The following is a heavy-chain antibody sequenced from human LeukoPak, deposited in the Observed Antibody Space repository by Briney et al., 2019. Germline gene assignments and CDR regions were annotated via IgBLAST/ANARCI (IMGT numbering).Heavy chain of an antibody. D-gene: IGHD3-3*01. CDR1: GGSISSYY. V-gene: IGHV4-59*01. CDR3: ARVARDFWSGYYYHYYTDV. CDR2: IYYSGST. Sequence: SETLSPTCTVSGGSISSYYWGWIRQPPGKGLEWIGYIYYSGSTHYNPSLKSRVTISVDTSKNQFSLKLSSVTAADTAVYYCARVARDFWSGYYYHYYTDVWGKGTTVTISS. J-gene: IGHJ6*03.